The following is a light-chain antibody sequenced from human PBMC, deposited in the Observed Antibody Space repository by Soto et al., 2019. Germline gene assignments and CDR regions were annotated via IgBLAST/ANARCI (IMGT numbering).Light chain of an antibody. CDR2: GAS. Sequence: EIVMTQSPATLSVSPGERATLSCRASQSVSSNLAWYQQKPGQAPRLLIYGASTRATGIPARFSGSGSGTEFPLTSSSLQSEDFVVYCCQQYNNWPPTFGQGTKVEIK. CDR3: QQYNNWPPT. V-gene: IGKV3-15*01. J-gene: IGKJ1*01. CDR1: QSVSSN.